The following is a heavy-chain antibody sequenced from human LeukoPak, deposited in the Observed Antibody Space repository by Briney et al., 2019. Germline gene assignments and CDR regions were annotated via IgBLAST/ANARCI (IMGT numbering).Heavy chain of an antibody. CDR3: ARQSASWIQLWLGHFDY. Sequence: PSETLSLTCAVSGGSISSSNWWSWVRQPPGKGLEWIGEIYHSGSTNYNPSLKSRVTISVDKSKNQFSLKLSSVTAADMAVYYCARQSASWIQLWLGHFDYWGQGTLVTVSS. J-gene: IGHJ4*02. CDR1: GGSISSSNW. CDR2: IYHSGST. V-gene: IGHV4-4*02. D-gene: IGHD5-18*01.